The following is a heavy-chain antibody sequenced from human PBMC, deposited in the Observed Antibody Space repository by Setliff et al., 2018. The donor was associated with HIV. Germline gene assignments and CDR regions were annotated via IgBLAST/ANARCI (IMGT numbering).Heavy chain of an antibody. D-gene: IGHD5-12*01. Sequence: SSETLSLTCGVYGGSVSAYEWRWIRQPPGKGLEWIGEAIHSGITYNPSLRSRVTISLDTSKNQFSLRLNSVTAADTAVYYCASDISPDDGYNRLHYFDYWGQGTLVTVSS. CDR3: ASDISPDDGYNRLHYFDY. J-gene: IGHJ4*02. CDR2: AIHSGIT. CDR1: GGSVSAYE. V-gene: IGHV4-34*12.